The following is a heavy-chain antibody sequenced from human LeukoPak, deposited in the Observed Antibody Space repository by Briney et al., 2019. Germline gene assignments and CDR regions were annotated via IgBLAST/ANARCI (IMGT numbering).Heavy chain of an antibody. CDR2: TNPNSGNT. CDR3: ARLSGSGGY. J-gene: IGHJ4*02. CDR1: GGTFSSYA. Sequence: ASVKVSCKASGGTFSSYAISWVRQAPGQGLEWMGWTNPNSGNTGYAQKFQGRVTITRNTSISTAYMELSSLRSEDTAVYYCARLSGSGGYWGQGTLVTVSS. V-gene: IGHV1-8*03. D-gene: IGHD6-19*01.